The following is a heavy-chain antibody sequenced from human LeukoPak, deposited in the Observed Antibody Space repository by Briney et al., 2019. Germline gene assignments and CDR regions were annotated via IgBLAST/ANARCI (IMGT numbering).Heavy chain of an antibody. V-gene: IGHV4-34*01. CDR1: GGSFSGYY. CDR2: INHSGST. CDR3: ARTTEGYCSSASCFGFSYSYYMDV. D-gene: IGHD2-2*01. J-gene: IGHJ6*03. Sequence: SETLSLTCAVYGGSFSGYYWSWIRQPPGKGLEWIGEINHSGSTNYNPSLKSRVTISVDTSKNQFSLKLSSVTAADTAVYYCARTTEGYCSSASCFGFSYSYYMDVWGKGTTVTISS.